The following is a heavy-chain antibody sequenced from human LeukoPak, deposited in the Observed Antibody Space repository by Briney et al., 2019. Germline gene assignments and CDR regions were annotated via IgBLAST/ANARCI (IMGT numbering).Heavy chain of an antibody. J-gene: IGHJ5*02. CDR1: GGSISSHY. CDR2: IYYSGST. D-gene: IGHD1-1*01. V-gene: IGHV4-59*11. Sequence: PETLSLTCTVSGGSISSHYWSWIRQPPGKGLEWIGYIYYSGSTNYNPSLKSRVTISVGTSKNQFSLKLSSVTAADTAVYYCASSPSGTGTEWFDPWGQGTLVTVSS. CDR3: ASSPSGTGTEWFDP.